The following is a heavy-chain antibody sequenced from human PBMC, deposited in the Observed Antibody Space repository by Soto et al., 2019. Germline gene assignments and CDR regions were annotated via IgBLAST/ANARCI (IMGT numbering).Heavy chain of an antibody. CDR3: GTHSRSRPLY. D-gene: IGHD3-22*01. V-gene: IGHV3-48*04. Sequence: GGSLRLSCAASGFTFSSYSMNWVRQAPGKGLEWVSYISSSSSTMFYADSVKGRFTISRDNAKNSLFLQMTSLRVEDTAVYCCGTHSRSRPLYWGKGTLVTVPS. J-gene: IGHJ1*01. CDR2: ISSSSSTM. CDR1: GFTFSSYS.